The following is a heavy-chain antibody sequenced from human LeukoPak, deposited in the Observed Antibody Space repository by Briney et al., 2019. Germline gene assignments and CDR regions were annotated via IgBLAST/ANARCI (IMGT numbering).Heavy chain of an antibody. D-gene: IGHD3-10*01. Sequence: SETLSLTCTVSGGSISSGDYYWSWIRQPPGKGLEWIGYIYYSGSTYYNPSLKSRVTISVDTSKNQFSLKLSSVTAADTAVYYCARVMVRGVPATYYFDYWGQGTLVTVSS. CDR2: IYYSGST. V-gene: IGHV4-30-4*08. CDR1: GGSISSGDYY. CDR3: ARVMVRGVPATYYFDY. J-gene: IGHJ4*02.